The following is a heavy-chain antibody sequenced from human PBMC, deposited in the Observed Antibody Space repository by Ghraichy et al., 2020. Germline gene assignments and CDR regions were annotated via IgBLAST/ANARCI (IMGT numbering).Heavy chain of an antibody. V-gene: IGHV3-21*01. Sequence: GGSLRLSCAASGFTFSSYSMSWVRQAPGKGLEWVSSISSSTNSIYYADSVKGRFTTSRDNAKNSLYLQMNSLRAEDTAVYYCARDVRHCNSPTCQYYFDSWGQGTLVTVSS. CDR3: ARDVRHCNSPTCQYYFDS. D-gene: IGHD2-2*01. J-gene: IGHJ4*02. CDR2: ISSSTNSI. CDR1: GFTFSSYS.